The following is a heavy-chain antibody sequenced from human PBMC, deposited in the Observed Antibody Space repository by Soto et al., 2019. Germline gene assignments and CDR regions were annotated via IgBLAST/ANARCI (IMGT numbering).Heavy chain of an antibody. D-gene: IGHD4-17*01. Sequence: EVQLLESGGGLVQPGGSLRLSCAASGFTFCSYAMSWVRQAPGKGLEWVSAISGSGGSTYYEDSVKGRFTISRDNSKNTLYLQMNSLKAEDTAVYYCAKHYGDVYYYYYYMDVWGKGTTVTVSS. J-gene: IGHJ6*03. CDR3: AKHYGDVYYYYYYMDV. CDR1: GFTFCSYA. CDR2: ISGSGGST. V-gene: IGHV3-23*01.